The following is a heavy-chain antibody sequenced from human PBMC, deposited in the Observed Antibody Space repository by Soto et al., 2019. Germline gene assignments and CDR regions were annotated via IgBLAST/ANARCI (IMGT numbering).Heavy chain of an antibody. CDR1: GGSINSGGYY. D-gene: IGHD3-10*01. Sequence: KSSETLSLTCTVSGGSINSGGYYWSWVRQHPGKGLEWIGYIYNSGTTSYNPSLKSRLTVSVDTSTSQSSLRLRSVTAADTAVYYCGGGRLRSTMVRGILMDAFDIWGQGTAVTVSS. CDR2: IYNSGTT. CDR3: GGGRLRSTMVRGILMDAFDI. J-gene: IGHJ3*02. V-gene: IGHV4-31*03.